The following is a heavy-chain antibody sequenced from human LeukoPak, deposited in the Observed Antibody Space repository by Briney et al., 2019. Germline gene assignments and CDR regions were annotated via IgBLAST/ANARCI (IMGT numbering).Heavy chain of an antibody. D-gene: IGHD4-23*01. CDR2: IYDSGST. V-gene: IGHV4-30-2*01. CDR1: GGSVSSGGYS. Sequence: SETLSLTCAVSGGSVSSGGYSWSWIRQPPGKGLEWIGYIYDSGSTFYNPSLKSRVTISVDRTKNQFSLKLSSVTAADTAVYYCARAHFGATQDYGGNSYFDYWGQGTLAIVSS. J-gene: IGHJ4*02. CDR3: ARAHFGATQDYGGNSYFDY.